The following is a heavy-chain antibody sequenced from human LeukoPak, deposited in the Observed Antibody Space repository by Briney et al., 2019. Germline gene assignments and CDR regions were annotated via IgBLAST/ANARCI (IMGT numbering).Heavy chain of an antibody. Sequence: GGSLRLSCAASGFTFSSYAMSWVRQAPGKGLEWVSAISGSGGSTYYADSVKGRFTISRDNAKNSLYLQMNSLRAEDTAVYYCARVGAGVSATHWGQGTLVTVSS. V-gene: IGHV3-23*01. CDR1: GFTFSSYA. CDR2: ISGSGGST. J-gene: IGHJ4*02. CDR3: ARVGAGVSATH. D-gene: IGHD3-10*01.